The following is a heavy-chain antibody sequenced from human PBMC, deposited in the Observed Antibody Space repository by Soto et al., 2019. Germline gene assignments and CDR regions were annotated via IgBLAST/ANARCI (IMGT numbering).Heavy chain of an antibody. Sequence: SETLSLTCTVSGGSISSSSYYWGWIRQPPGKGLEWIGSIYYSGSTYYNPSLKSRVTISVDTSKNQFSLKLSSVTAADTAVYYCARLAVAGSSRFDPWGQGTLVTVSS. CDR1: GGSISSSSYY. J-gene: IGHJ5*02. CDR3: ARLAVAGSSRFDP. D-gene: IGHD6-19*01. V-gene: IGHV4-39*01. CDR2: IYYSGST.